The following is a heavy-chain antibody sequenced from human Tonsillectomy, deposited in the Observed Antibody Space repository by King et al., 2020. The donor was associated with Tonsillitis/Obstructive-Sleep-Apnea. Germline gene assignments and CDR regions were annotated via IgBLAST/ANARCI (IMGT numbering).Heavy chain of an antibody. D-gene: IGHD5-18*01. V-gene: IGHV3-7*03. CDR3: ASSGYRYVHGYYYGMDV. J-gene: IGHJ6*02. CDR1: GFTFSKYW. Sequence: VQLVESGGGLVQRGGSLRLSCTSSGFTFSKYWMSWVRQAPGKGLEWVANIKQDGSEKYYVDSVKGRFTISRDNAENSLYLQMNNLRADDTAVYYCASSGYRYVHGYYYGMDVWGQGATVTVSS. CDR2: IKQDGSEK.